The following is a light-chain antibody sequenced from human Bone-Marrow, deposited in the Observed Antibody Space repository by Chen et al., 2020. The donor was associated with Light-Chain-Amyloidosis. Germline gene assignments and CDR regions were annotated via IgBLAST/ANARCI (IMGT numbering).Light chain of an antibody. J-gene: IGLJ2*01. CDR2: RDT. Sequence: SYELTQPPLVAVSPGQTARITCSGDDLPTKYAYWYQQKPGQAPVLVIHRDTERPSGISERFSGSSSGTTATLTISGVQAEDEADYHCQSADSSGTYEVIFGGGIKLTVL. V-gene: IGLV3-25*03. CDR1: DLPTKY. CDR3: QSADSSGTYEVI.